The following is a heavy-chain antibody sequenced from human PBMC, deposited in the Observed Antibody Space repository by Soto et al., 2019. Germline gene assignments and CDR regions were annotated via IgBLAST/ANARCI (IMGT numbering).Heavy chain of an antibody. V-gene: IGHV3-7*05. CDR3: ARDPGGLPHLTGYYYGMDV. D-gene: IGHD1-26*01. CDR2: IKQDGSEK. J-gene: IGHJ6*02. CDR1: GFTFSSYW. Sequence: GGSLRLSCAASGFTFSSYWMSWVRQAPGKGLEWVANIKQDGSEKYYVDSVKGRFTISRDNAKNSLYLQMNSLRAEDTAVYYCARDPGGLPHLTGYYYGMDVWGQGTTVTVSS.